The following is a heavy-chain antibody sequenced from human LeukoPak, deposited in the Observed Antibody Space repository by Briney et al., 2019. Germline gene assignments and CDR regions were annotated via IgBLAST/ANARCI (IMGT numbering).Heavy chain of an antibody. Sequence: PGGSLRLSCAASGFTVSSNFMNWVRQAPGKALEWVSVIYSGGGTYYTDSVKGRFTISRDNSKNTLYLQMNSLRAEDTAVYYCAREKTTGMVDYWGQGTLVTVSS. CDR1: GFTVSSNF. D-gene: IGHD1-1*01. V-gene: IGHV3-66*01. CDR2: IYSGGGT. J-gene: IGHJ4*02. CDR3: AREKTTGMVDY.